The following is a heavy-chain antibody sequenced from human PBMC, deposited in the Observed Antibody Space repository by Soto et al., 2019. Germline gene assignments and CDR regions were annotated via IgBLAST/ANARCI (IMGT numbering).Heavy chain of an antibody. D-gene: IGHD3-3*02. CDR2: MFYGVST. V-gene: IGHV4-39*01. CDR3: ARLPSRHLVDY. J-gene: IGHJ4*02. Sequence: SETLSLICTVSGSSINSSGYYWGWIRQPPGKGLEWIGSMFYGVSTYYNPSLKSRVTVSVDTSKNQFSLNLRSVTAADTAVYYCARLPSRHLVDYWGQGTLVTVCS. CDR1: GSSINSSGYY.